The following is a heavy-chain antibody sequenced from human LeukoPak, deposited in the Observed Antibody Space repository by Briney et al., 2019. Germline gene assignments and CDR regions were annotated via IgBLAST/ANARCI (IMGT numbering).Heavy chain of an antibody. CDR2: IKQDGSEK. CDR3: ARDLRVVRGVYNY. CDR1: GGSFSGYY. J-gene: IGHJ4*02. Sequence: SSETLSLTCAVYGGSFSGYYWSWVRQAPGKGLEWVANIKQDGSEKYYVDSVKGRFTISRDNAKNSLYLQMNSLRAEDTAVYYCARDLRVVRGVYNYWGQGTLVTVSS. V-gene: IGHV3-7*01. D-gene: IGHD3-10*01.